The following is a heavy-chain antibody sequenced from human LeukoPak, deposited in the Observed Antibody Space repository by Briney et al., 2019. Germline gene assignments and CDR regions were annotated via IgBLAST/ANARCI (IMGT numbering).Heavy chain of an antibody. Sequence: PGGSLRLSCVASGFTFSTYRMSWVRQAPGQGLEWVAYISWNSGTIHYADSLKGRFTISRDNAQKSVFLQMNSLRAEDTAVYYCARDRLGDSSGYKPLDYWGQGTLVTVSS. J-gene: IGHJ4*02. CDR1: GFTFSTYR. CDR2: ISWNSGTI. V-gene: IGHV3-48*01. CDR3: ARDRLGDSSGYKPLDY. D-gene: IGHD3-22*01.